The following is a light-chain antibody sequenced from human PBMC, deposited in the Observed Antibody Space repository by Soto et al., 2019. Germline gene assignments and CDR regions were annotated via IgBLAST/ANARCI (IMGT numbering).Light chain of an antibody. CDR1: SSDVGGYNY. V-gene: IGLV2-8*01. CDR3: SSYAGTHVV. CDR2: DVS. Sequence: QSVLTQPPSPSGSPGQSVTISCTGTSSDVGGYNYVSWYQQHPGKAPKLMIYDVSKRPSGVPDRFSGSKSGNTASLTVSGLQADDEADYYCSSYAGTHVVFGTGTKVTVL. J-gene: IGLJ1*01.